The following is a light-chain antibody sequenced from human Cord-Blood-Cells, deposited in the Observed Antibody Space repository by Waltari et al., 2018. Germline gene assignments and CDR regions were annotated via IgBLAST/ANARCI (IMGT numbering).Light chain of an antibody. CDR2: DAS. CDR1: QSVSSY. Sequence: EIVLTQSPATLSLSPGESATLPCRASQSVSSYLAWYQQKPGQAPRLLIYDASNRATGIPARFSGSGSGTDFTLTISSLEPEDFAVYYCQQRSNWPHSFGQGTKLEIK. CDR3: QQRSNWPHS. J-gene: IGKJ2*01. V-gene: IGKV3-11*01.